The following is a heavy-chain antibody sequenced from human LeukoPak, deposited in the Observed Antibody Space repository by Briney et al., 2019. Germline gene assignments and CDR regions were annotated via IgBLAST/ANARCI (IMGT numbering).Heavy chain of an antibody. D-gene: IGHD4-23*01. Sequence: PSDTLSLTCTVSGGSISSYYWSWIRQPPGKGLEWIGYIYYSGSTHYNPSLNSRVTISVDTSKNQFSLKLSSVTAADTAVYYCARDYGGSPDAFDIWGQGTMVTVSS. V-gene: IGHV4-59*01. CDR3: ARDYGGSPDAFDI. CDR1: GGSISSYY. J-gene: IGHJ3*02. CDR2: IYYSGST.